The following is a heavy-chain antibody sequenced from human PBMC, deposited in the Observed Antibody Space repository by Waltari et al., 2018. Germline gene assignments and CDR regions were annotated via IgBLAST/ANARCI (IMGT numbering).Heavy chain of an antibody. CDR1: GGSISSSSYY. V-gene: IGHV4-39*07. Sequence: QLQLQESGPGLVTPSETLSLTCTVSGGSISSSSYYWGWIRQPPGKGLEWIGSIYYSGSTYYNPSLKSRVTISVDTSKNQFSLKLSSVTAADTAVYYCARDQGRRGWFDPWGQGTLVTVSS. CDR3: ARDQGRRGWFDP. J-gene: IGHJ5*02. CDR2: IYYSGST.